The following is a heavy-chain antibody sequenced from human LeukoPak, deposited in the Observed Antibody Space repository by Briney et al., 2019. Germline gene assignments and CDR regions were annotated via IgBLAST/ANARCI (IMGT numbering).Heavy chain of an antibody. D-gene: IGHD4-17*01. Sequence: PGGSLRLSSAASGFTFNNYAMNWVRQAPGKGLEWVSVITSSGSTYYADSVKGRFTISRDNSKNTLYLQMNSLRAEDTAIYYCAEDLYGDYDFDCWGRGTLVTVSS. J-gene: IGHJ4*02. CDR3: AEDLYGDYDFDC. CDR1: GFTFNNYA. V-gene: IGHV3-23*01. CDR2: ITSSGST.